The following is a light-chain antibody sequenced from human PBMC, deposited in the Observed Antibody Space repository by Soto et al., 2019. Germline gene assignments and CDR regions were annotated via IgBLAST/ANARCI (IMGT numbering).Light chain of an antibody. CDR2: RAS. V-gene: IGKV1-5*03. CDR3: PQYISYCT. J-gene: IGKJ1*01. Sequence: DIQMTQSPSTLSASLGDRVTITCRASQSVNTWLAWYQQKPGKAPKILISRASNLQSGVPSRFSGGGSGTDFTLTISSLPPDEFATYYYPQYISYCTFGNGTKVEMK. CDR1: QSVNTW.